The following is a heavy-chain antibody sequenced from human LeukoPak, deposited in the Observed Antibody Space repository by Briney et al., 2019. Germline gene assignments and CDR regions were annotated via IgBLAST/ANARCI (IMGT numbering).Heavy chain of an antibody. CDR3: ARYGSGYDFDY. Sequence: PGGSLRLSCAASGFTFSSYSMNWVRQAPGKGLEWVSSISSSSSYIYYADSVKGRFTISRGNAKNSLYLQMNSLRAEDTAVYYCARYGSGYDFDYWGQGTLVTVSS. CDR1: GFTFSSYS. J-gene: IGHJ4*02. D-gene: IGHD5-12*01. CDR2: ISSSSSYI. V-gene: IGHV3-21*01.